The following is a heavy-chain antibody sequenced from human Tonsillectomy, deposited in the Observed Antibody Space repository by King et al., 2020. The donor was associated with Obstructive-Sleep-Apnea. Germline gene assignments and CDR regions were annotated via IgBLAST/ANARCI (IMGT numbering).Heavy chain of an antibody. D-gene: IGHD3-10*01. CDR1: GGSFSSYF. Sequence: QLQESGPGLVKPSETLSLTCSISGGSFSSYFWSWIRQSPGKGLEWIGYVFHTGYTTYNPSLKSRVSMSVDTSKNQFSLNLSSVTAADTAVYYCARQFAASYYIDSWGQGSLVTVSS. V-gene: IGHV4-59*01. CDR3: ARQFAASYYIDS. J-gene: IGHJ4*02. CDR2: VFHTGYT.